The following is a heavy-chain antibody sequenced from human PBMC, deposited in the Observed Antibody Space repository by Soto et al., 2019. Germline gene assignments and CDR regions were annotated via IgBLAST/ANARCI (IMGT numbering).Heavy chain of an antibody. CDR3: AKATATSGGAFEI. J-gene: IGHJ3*02. D-gene: IGHD1-1*01. V-gene: IGHV3-23*01. CDR2: ILVGGST. Sequence: GSLRLSCAVSGFICSSYDMSWARQAPGKGLEWVSTILVGGSTHYEDSVKGRFTISRDTSKNTVYLQMNSLTAGDTAFYYCAKATATSGGAFEIYGQGTMVTVSS. CDR1: GFICSSYD.